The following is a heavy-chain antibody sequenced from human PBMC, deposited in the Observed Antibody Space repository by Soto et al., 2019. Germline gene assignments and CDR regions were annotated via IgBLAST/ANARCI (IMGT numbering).Heavy chain of an antibody. J-gene: IGHJ4*02. V-gene: IGHV3-30*04. CDR1: GFTFRNYA. D-gene: IGHD3-3*02. CDR3: ARDLALNGLDY. CDR2: ISYDGTRE. Sequence: QVQLVESGGGVVQPGRSLRLSCAASGFTFRNYAMHWVRQAPGKGLECVAVISYDGTRENYVDSVKGRFTISRDTSKNTVYLQMNSLRAEDTAVYYCARDLALNGLDYRGQGTLVTVSP.